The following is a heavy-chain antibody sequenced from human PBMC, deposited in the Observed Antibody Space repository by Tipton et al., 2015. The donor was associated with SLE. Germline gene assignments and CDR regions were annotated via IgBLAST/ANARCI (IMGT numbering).Heavy chain of an antibody. CDR3: ARGTGMGLDDYGDYSDY. J-gene: IGHJ4*02. CDR2: INHSGST. CDR1: GGSFSGYY. V-gene: IGHV4-34*01. D-gene: IGHD4-17*01. Sequence: TLSLTCAVYGGSFSGYYWSWIRQPPGKGLEWIGEINHSGSTNYNPSLKSRVTISVDTSQNQFSLQLSSVTAADTAVYYCARGTGMGLDDYGDYSDYWGQGTLVTVSS.